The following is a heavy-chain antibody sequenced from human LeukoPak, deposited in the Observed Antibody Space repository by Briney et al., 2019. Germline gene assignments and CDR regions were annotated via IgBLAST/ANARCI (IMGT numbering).Heavy chain of an antibody. CDR2: IRAYNRNT. Sequence: GASVKVSCKASGYTFTSYGISWVRQAPGQGGEWMGWIRAYNRNTNYAQTLHGRLTMTTDTSPNTTSIELRSLTSDDTAVYYCASDSRAYYFYSWGQGPLFTLSS. J-gene: IGHJ4*02. CDR1: GYTFTSYG. V-gene: IGHV1-18*04. CDR3: ASDSRAYYFYS.